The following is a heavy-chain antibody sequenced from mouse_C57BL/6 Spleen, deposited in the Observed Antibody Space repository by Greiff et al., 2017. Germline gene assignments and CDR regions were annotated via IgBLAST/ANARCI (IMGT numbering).Heavy chain of an antibody. Sequence: QVQLQQPGTELVKPGASVKLSCKASGYTFPRYWMHWVTQRPGQGLEWIGNINPSNGGTNYNEKFKSKATLTVDKASSTAYMQLSSLTSEDSAVYYRARFDSFPCAYWGQGTLVTVSA. CDR2: INPSNGGT. D-gene: IGHD2-4*01. V-gene: IGHV1-53*01. CDR3: ARFDSFPCAY. CDR1: GYTFPRYW. J-gene: IGHJ3*01.